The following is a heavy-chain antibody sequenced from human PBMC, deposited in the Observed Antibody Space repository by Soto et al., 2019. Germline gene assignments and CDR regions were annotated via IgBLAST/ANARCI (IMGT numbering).Heavy chain of an antibody. CDR2: ISSSSSTI. V-gene: IGHV3-48*02. J-gene: IGHJ6*04. CDR3: ARVLTIPPPPGGMAV. D-gene: IGHD1-1*01. Sequence: EVQLVESGGGLVQPGGSLRLSCAASGFTFSSYSMNWVRQAPGKGLEWVSYISSSSSTIYYADSVKGRFTISRDNAKNSLYLKMNSLRDEDPAVYYGARVLTIPPPPGGMAVWGKGTTVTVPS. CDR1: GFTFSSYS.